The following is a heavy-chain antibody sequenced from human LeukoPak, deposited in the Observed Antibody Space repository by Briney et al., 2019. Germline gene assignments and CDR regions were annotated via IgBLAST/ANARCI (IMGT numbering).Heavy chain of an antibody. V-gene: IGHV4-59*08. D-gene: IGHD5-24*01. J-gene: IGHJ4*02. CDR2: IYYSGRT. CDR3: ARHFGDAYKRSFDF. CDR1: GGSISSYY. Sequence: SETLSLTCTVSGGSISSYYWSWLRQPPGKGLDWIGYIYYSGRTNYNPSLKSRVTISVDTSKNQFSLKLRSVSAADTALYYCARHFGDAYKRSFDFWGQGTPVTVSS.